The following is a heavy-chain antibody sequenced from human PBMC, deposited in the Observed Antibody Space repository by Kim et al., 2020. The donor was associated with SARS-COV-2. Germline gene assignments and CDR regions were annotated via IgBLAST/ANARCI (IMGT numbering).Heavy chain of an antibody. V-gene: IGHV3-30*01. J-gene: IGHJ4*02. CDR2: K. CDR3: ARGATKYYFDY. Sequence: KSYAESVKGRFTISRDNSKNTLYLQMNSLRAEDTAVYYCARGATKYYFDYWGQGTLVTVSS. D-gene: IGHD1-26*01.